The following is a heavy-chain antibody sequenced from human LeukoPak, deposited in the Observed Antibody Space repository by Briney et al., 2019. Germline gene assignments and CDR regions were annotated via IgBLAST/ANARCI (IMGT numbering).Heavy chain of an antibody. Sequence: ASVQVSCKASGYTFTNYDINWVRQAPGQGLEWMGWMSPNSGDTGYAQKFQGRVTMTRNTSISTAYMELGSLGSEDTAVCFCARGRRYSGFDALGFWGQGSLVTVSS. CDR1: GYTFTNYD. V-gene: IGHV1-8*01. CDR3: ARGRRYSGFDALGF. J-gene: IGHJ4*02. D-gene: IGHD5-12*01. CDR2: MSPNSGDT.